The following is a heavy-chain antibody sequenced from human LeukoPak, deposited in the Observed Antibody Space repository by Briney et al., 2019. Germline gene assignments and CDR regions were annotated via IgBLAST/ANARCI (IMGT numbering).Heavy chain of an antibody. J-gene: IGHJ4*02. Sequence: SVKVSCKASGGTFTSYAISWVRQAPGQGLEWMGGIIPIFGTANYAQKFQGRVTITADESTSTAYMELSSLRSEDTAVYYCARGHLWSGYYVGMGYFDYWGQGTLVTVSS. CDR2: IIPIFGTA. V-gene: IGHV1-69*13. CDR3: ARGHLWSGYYVGMGYFDY. D-gene: IGHD3-3*02. CDR1: GGTFTSYA.